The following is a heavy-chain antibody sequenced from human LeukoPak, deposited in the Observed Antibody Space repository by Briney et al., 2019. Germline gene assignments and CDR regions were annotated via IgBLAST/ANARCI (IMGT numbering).Heavy chain of an antibody. CDR2: IYHSGST. J-gene: IGHJ5*02. Sequence: PSETLSLTCAVSGGSISSGNWWSWVRQPPGKGLEWIGEIYHSGSTNYNPSLKSRVTISVDKSKNQFSLKLSSVTAADTAVYYCARDGRSGWYRGGKLDPWGHGTLVTVSS. D-gene: IGHD6-19*01. CDR3: ARDGRSGWYRGGKLDP. CDR1: GGSISSGNW. V-gene: IGHV4-4*02.